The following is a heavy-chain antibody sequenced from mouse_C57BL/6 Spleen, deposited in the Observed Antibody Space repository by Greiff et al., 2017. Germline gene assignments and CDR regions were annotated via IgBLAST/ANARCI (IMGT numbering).Heavy chain of an antibody. V-gene: IGHV14-2*01. Sequence: VQLQQPGAELVKPGASVKLSCTASGSTFTDYWMHWVKQRTEQGLEWIGRIDPADGDTKYNPKFKGKATMTVDTSSSTAYLQLSSLTSEDSAVYYCAREDGSNYYYFDYWGQGTSVTVSS. CDR3: AREDGSNYYYFDY. D-gene: IGHD1-1*01. CDR2: IDPADGDT. J-gene: IGHJ4*01. CDR1: GSTFTDYW.